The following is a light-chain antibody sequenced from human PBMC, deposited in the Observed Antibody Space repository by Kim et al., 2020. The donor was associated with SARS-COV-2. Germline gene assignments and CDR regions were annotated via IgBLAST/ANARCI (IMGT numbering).Light chain of an antibody. CDR3: QQYNNWPRSLT. CDR1: QSVSSN. CDR2: GAS. Sequence: EIVMTQSPATLSVSPGERATLSCRASQSVSSNLAWYQQKHGQAPRLLIYGASTRATGIPARFSGSGSGTEFTLTISSLQSEDFAVYYCQQYNNWPRSLTFGGGTKVDIK. V-gene: IGKV3-15*01. J-gene: IGKJ4*01.